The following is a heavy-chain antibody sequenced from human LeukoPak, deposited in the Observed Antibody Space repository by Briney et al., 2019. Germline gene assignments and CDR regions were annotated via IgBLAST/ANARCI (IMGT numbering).Heavy chain of an antibody. D-gene: IGHD7-27*01. J-gene: IGHJ3*02. CDR2: LKQDGSQT. Sequence: GGSLRLSCVASGFTFSMYWMTWFRQAPGKGLEWVANLKQDGSQTNYVDSVKGRFTISRDNAKNSLYLQMNSLRAEDTALYYCAKDSGSDLDAFDIWGQGTMVTVSS. V-gene: IGHV3-7*03. CDR1: GFTFSMYW. CDR3: AKDSGSDLDAFDI.